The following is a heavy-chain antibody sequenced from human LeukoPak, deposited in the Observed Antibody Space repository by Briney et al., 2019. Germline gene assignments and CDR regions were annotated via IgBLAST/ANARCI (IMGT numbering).Heavy chain of an antibody. J-gene: IGHJ4*02. CDR1: GFTFSSYS. Sequence: GGSLRLSCAASGFTFSSYSMNWVRQAPGKGLEWVSSISSSSYIYYAESVKGRFTISRDNAKNSLYLQMNSRRAEDTAVYYCARNYYDSSGYYYGGYWGQGTLVTVSS. V-gene: IGHV3-21*01. CDR3: ARNYYDSSGYYYGGY. CDR2: ISSSSYI. D-gene: IGHD3-22*01.